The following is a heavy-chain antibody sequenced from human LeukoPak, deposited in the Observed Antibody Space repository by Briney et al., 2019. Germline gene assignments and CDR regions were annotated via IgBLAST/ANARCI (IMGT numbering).Heavy chain of an antibody. Sequence: GGPLRLSCAASGFTFSRYGMHWVRQAPGKGLEWVAFISSDGGNKYYADSVKGRFTISRDNSKNTLYLQMNSLRAEDTAVYYCARDATRGEQWMYYFDYWGQGTLVTVSS. CDR1: GFTFSRYG. CDR3: ARDATRGEQWMYYFDY. V-gene: IGHV3-30*03. D-gene: IGHD6-19*01. J-gene: IGHJ4*02. CDR2: ISSDGGNK.